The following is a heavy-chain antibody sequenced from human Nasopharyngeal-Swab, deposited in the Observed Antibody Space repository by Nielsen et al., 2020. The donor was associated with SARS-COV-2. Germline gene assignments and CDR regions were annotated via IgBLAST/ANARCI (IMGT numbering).Heavy chain of an antibody. V-gene: IGHV3-15*01. D-gene: IGHD6-19*01. CDR2: IKRKADGGTV. CDR1: GFVFSSVW. CDR3: TTLHRTGWF. Sequence: GGSLRLSCAASGFVFSSVWMSWVRQAPGKGLEWVGRIKRKADGGTVEYATAVRGGFSISRDDSRNTLLLQMNRLKTEDTAVYYCTTLHRTGWFWGQGTLVTVSS. J-gene: IGHJ4*02.